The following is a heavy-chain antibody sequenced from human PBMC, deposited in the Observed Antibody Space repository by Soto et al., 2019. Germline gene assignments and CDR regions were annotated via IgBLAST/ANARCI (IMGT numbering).Heavy chain of an antibody. CDR2: IFWNDDK. CDR3: AHSFPSTRNDHDSRTWSWWSAP. J-gene: IGHJ5*02. Sequence: QITFEESGPMLLKPTQTLTLTCTFSVFSLSTSGVGVGWIRQPPGKALEWLALIFWNDDKRYNPSLNTSLSITKDTSKILVVLTRTTGHPVDTDTYSCAHSFPSTRNDHDSRTWSWWSAPWGPGTLVTVSS. D-gene: IGHD3-22*01. V-gene: IGHV2-5*01. CDR1: VFSLSTSGVG.